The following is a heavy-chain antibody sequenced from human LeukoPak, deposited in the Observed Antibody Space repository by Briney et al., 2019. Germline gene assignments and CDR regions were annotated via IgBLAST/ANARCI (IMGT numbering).Heavy chain of an antibody. CDR3: ARASYDFWSGYYSSPDY. CDR1: GFTFSSYS. Sequence: GGSLRLSCAASGFTFSSYSMNWVRQAPGKGLEWVSSISSSSSYIYYADSVKGRFTISRDNAKNSLYLQMNSLRAEDTAVYYCARASYDFWSGYYSSPDYWGQGTLVTVSS. CDR2: ISSSSSYI. D-gene: IGHD3-3*01. J-gene: IGHJ4*02. V-gene: IGHV3-21*01.